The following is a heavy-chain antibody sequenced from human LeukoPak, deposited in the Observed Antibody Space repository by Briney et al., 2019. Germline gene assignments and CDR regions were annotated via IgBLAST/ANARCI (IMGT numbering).Heavy chain of an antibody. V-gene: IGHV1-2*02. Sequence: ASVKVSCKASGYTFTGYYMHWVRQAPGQGLEWMGWINPNSGGTNYAQKFQGRVTMTRDTSISTAYMELSRLRSDDTAVYYCARDYSSSWASWFDPWGQGTLVTVSS. CDR1: GYTFTGYY. CDR3: ARDYSSSWASWFDP. CDR2: INPNSGGT. D-gene: IGHD6-13*01. J-gene: IGHJ5*02.